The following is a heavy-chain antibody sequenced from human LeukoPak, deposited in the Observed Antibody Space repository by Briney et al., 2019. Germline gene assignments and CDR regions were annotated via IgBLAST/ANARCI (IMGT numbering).Heavy chain of an antibody. J-gene: IGHJ4*02. Sequence: GRSLRLSCAASGFTFSSYSMHWVRQAPGQGLEWVALISSDGGYKYYAGSVEGRFTISRDNSKNTLYLEMNSLRAEDTAMYYCAKGRSLVVRGLLDYWGQGTLVTVSS. CDR2: ISSDGGYK. D-gene: IGHD3-10*01. V-gene: IGHV3-30-3*01. CDR1: GFTFSSYS. CDR3: AKGRSLVVRGLLDY.